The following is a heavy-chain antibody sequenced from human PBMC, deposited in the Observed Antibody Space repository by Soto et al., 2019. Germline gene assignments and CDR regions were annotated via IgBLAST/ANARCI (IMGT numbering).Heavy chain of an antibody. CDR3: AKDDSGGMDV. Sequence: PGGSLRLSCAASGFTFSSYAMHWVRQAPGKGLEWVAVISYDGSNKYYADSVKGRFTISRDNSKNTLYLQMNSLRAEDTAVYYCAKDDSGGMDVWGQGTTVTVSS. V-gene: IGHV3-30-3*01. J-gene: IGHJ6*02. D-gene: IGHD2-21*01. CDR1: GFTFSSYA. CDR2: ISYDGSNK.